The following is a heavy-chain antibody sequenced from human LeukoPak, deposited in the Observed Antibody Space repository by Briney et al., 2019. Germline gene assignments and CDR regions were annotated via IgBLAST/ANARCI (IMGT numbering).Heavy chain of an antibody. V-gene: IGHV1-3*01. D-gene: IGHD4-17*01. CDR2: INAGNGNT. Sequence: ASVQVSCQASGYTLTSYSIHWVRQAPGQGLEWMGWINAGNGNTKYSQKFQGRVTITRDTSASTAYMELSSLRSEDTAVYYCARGGDYFDYWGQGTLVTVSS. CDR3: ARGGDYFDY. CDR1: GYTLTSYS. J-gene: IGHJ4*02.